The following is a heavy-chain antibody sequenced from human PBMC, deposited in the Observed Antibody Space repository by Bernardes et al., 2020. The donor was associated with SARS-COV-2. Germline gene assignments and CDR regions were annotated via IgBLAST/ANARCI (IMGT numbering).Heavy chain of an antibody. V-gene: IGHV6-1*01. CDR1: GDSVSSNSAV. Sequence: SQTLSLTCAISGDSVSSNSAVWHWIRQSPSRGLEWLGRTSYRSKWNYDYAVSVKSRITISPDTSKNQFSLELTSVTPDDTAMYYCARGANYAMGVWGQGTTVTVSS. J-gene: IGHJ6*02. CDR3: ARGANYAMGV. CDR2: TSYRSKWNY.